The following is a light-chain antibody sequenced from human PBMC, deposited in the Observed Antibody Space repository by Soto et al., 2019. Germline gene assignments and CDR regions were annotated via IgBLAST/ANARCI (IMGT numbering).Light chain of an antibody. V-gene: IGKV4-1*01. CDR3: QEYYSDLSWR. CDR2: WAS. J-gene: IGKJ1*01. CDR1: QSVLYSSNNKNY. Sequence: DIVMTQSPDSLAVSLGERATINCKSSQSVLYSSNNKNYLAWYKQKPGQPRKLLIYWASTRESGVPDRFSGSGSGTDFPLTISSLQAEDVAVYYCQEYYSDLSWRFGQGTKVDIK.